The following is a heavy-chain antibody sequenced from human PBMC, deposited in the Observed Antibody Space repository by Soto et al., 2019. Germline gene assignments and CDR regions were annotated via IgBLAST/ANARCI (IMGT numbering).Heavy chain of an antibody. Sequence: PSETLSLTCAVSGGSISNGGYSWSWIRQPPGKGLEWIGYMYHSGSTYYNPSLKSRVTISIDRPKNQFSLKLSSVTAADTAVYYCASSHAGAHITAAVHWGQGTLVTVAS. J-gene: IGHJ4*02. CDR1: GGSISNGGYS. V-gene: IGHV4-30-2*01. CDR3: ASSHAGAHITAAVH. D-gene: IGHD6-13*01. CDR2: MYHSGST.